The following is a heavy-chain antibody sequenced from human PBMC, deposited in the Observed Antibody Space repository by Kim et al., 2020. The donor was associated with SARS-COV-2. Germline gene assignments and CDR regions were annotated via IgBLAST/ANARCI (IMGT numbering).Heavy chain of an antibody. Sequence: SSVKVSCKASGGTFSSYAISWVRQAPGQGLEWMGGIITIFGTANYAQKFQGRVTITADKSTSTAYMELSSLISEDTAVYYCAIDPYYYGSGPLYFDYWGQRTLVTVSS. J-gene: IGHJ4*02. CDR1: GGTFSSYA. CDR2: IITIFGTA. CDR3: AIDPYYYGSGPLYFDY. V-gene: IGHV1-69*06. D-gene: IGHD3-10*01.